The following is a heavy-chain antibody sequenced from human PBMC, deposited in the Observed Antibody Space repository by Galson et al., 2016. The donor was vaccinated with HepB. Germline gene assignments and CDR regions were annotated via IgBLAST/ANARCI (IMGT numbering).Heavy chain of an antibody. CDR3: VKGQMAGTLGAFDI. D-gene: IGHD6-19*01. V-gene: IGHV3-23*01. Sequence: SLRLSCAASKFTFISYVMSWVRQAPGKGLEWVSGISGSGGSTYYADPVKGRFTISRDNSKKTLYLQLNSLRTEDTALYYCVKGQMAGTLGAFDIWGQGTMVTVSS. J-gene: IGHJ3*02. CDR2: ISGSGGST. CDR1: KFTFISYV.